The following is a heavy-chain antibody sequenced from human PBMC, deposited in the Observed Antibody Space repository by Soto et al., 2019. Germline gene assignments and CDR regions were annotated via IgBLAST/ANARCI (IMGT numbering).Heavy chain of an antibody. CDR1: VGSMRNYF. CDR3: AAGEASSRNLAPYYLDF. Sequence: PETLSLTCTLSVGSMRNYFWTWIRQPPGKGLDSIGYIHYSGTTSFFPSYNPSLRSRVTISEDTSKNQFSLKLLSVTTADTAVYFCAAGEASSRNLAPYYLDFWGQGTMVTVSS. CDR2: IHYSGTT. J-gene: IGHJ4*02. V-gene: IGHV4-59*01. D-gene: IGHD6-13*01.